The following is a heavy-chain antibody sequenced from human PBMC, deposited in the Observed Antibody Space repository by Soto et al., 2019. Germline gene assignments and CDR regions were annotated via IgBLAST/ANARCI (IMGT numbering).Heavy chain of an antibody. D-gene: IGHD6-13*01. CDR2: MNPNSGNT. J-gene: IGHJ2*01. V-gene: IGHV1-8*01. CDR1: GYTFTSYD. Sequence: QVQLVQSGAEVKKPGASVKVSCKASGYTFTSYDINWVRQATGQGLERMGWMNPNSGNTGYAQKFQGRVTMTRNTSISTAYMELSSLGSEDTAVYYCARRGIAAAGYYYYYYFDLWGRGTLVTVSS. CDR3: ARRGIAAAGYYYYYYFDL.